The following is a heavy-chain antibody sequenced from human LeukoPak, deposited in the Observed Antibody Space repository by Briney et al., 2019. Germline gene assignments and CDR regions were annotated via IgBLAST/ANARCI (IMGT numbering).Heavy chain of an antibody. Sequence: GGSLRLSCAASGFTFSSYGMSWVRQAPGKGLEWVSGISDSGSSTYYADSVKGRFTISRDNSKNTMYLQMNSLRAEDTAVYYCAKGVAWVDSWGQGTLVTVSS. J-gene: IGHJ4*02. V-gene: IGHV3-23*01. CDR2: ISDSGSST. CDR3: AKGVAWVDS. CDR1: GFTFSSYG. D-gene: IGHD1-26*01.